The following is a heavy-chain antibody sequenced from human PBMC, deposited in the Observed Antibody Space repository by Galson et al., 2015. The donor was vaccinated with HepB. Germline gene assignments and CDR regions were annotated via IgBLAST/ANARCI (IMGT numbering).Heavy chain of an antibody. CDR2: INPNSGGT. CDR1: GYTFTGYY. J-gene: IGHJ4*02. D-gene: IGHD6-6*01. CDR3: ARTYSSSSGADY. V-gene: IGHV1-2*04. Sequence: SVKVSCKASGYTFTGYYMHWVRQAPGQGLEWMGWINPNSGGTNYAQKFQGWVTMTRDTSISTAYMELSRLRSDDTAVYYCARTYSSSSGADYWGQGTLVTASS.